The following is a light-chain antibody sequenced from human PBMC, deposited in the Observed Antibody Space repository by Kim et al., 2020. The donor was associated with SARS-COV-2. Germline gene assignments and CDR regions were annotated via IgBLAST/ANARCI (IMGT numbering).Light chain of an antibody. Sequence: IHLTQSPSSLSASVGDRVTITCRASQGISSYLAWYQQIPGKAPNLLIYDATTLQSGVPSRFSGGGSGTDFTLTISSLQTEDFATYYCQQLNSFPPVFGPGTKVDIK. V-gene: IGKV1-9*01. CDR1: QGISSY. J-gene: IGKJ3*01. CDR2: DAT. CDR3: QQLNSFPPV.